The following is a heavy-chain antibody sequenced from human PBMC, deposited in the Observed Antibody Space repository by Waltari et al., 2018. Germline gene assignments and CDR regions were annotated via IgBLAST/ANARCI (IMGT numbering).Heavy chain of an antibody. CDR1: GYTFTGYY. Sequence: QVQLVQSGAEVQKPGASVKVSCEASGYTFTGYYMHWVRQAPGQGLEWMGWINTNSGDTNSAQKFQGRVTVTRDTSISTAYMELSRLTSDDTAVYYCARGGSSSCDYWGQGTLVTVSP. D-gene: IGHD1-26*01. CDR2: INTNSGDT. V-gene: IGHV1-2*02. J-gene: IGHJ4*02. CDR3: ARGGSSSCDY.